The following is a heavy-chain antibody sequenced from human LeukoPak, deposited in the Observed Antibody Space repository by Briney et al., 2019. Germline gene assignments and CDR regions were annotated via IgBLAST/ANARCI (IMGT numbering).Heavy chain of an antibody. CDR2: IYSGGST. CDR1: GFTVSSNY. Sequence: GSLRLSCAASGFTVSSNYMSWVRQAPGKGLEWVSVIYSGGSTYYADSVKGRFTISRDNSKNTLYLQMNSLRAEDTAVYYCARSPYCSGGSCYSHFDYWGQGTLVTVSS. J-gene: IGHJ4*02. D-gene: IGHD2-15*01. V-gene: IGHV3-53*01. CDR3: ARSPYCSGGSCYSHFDY.